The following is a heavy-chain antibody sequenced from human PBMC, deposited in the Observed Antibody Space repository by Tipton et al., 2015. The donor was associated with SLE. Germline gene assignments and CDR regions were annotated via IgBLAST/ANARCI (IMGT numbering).Heavy chain of an antibody. V-gene: IGHV4-31*03. Sequence: TLSLTCTVSGGSISSYYWTWIRQHPGKGLEWIGYIYDTETTYYNPSLKSRVTMSIDRSKNHFSLRLTSVTAADTAVYYCARGAKERITLVRVRPYYFDYWGQGSLVTVSS. CDR2: IYDTETT. J-gene: IGHJ4*01. D-gene: IGHD3-10*01. CDR1: GGSISSYY. CDR3: ARGAKERITLVRVRPYYFDY.